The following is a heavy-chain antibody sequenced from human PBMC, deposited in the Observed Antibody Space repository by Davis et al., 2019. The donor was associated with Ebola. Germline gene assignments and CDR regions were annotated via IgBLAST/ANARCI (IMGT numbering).Heavy chain of an antibody. CDR3: ARVLCTITGTPYYYYGMDV. CDR1: GDSVSSNSAA. CDR2: TYYRSKWYN. V-gene: IGHV6-1*01. Sequence: HSQTLSLTCAISGDSVSSNSAAWNWIRQSPSRGLEWLGRTYYRSKWYNDYAVSVKSRITINPDTSKNQFSLQLNSVTPEDTAVYYCARVLCTITGTPYYYYGMDVWGQGTTVTVSS. J-gene: IGHJ6*02. D-gene: IGHD1-20*01.